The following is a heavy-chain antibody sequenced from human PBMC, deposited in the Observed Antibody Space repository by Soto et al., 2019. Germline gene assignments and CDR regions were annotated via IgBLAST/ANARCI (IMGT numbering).Heavy chain of an antibody. V-gene: IGHV3-23*01. CDR2: ISGSGDST. Sequence: EVQPLESGGGLVQPGGSLRLSCAASGFTFSSYAMRWVRQAPGKGLEWVSAISGSGDSTYYADSVKGRFTTSRDNSKNTLYLQMNSLRAEDTAVYYCARRGSGSDYDYWGQGTLVTVSS. J-gene: IGHJ4*02. D-gene: IGHD1-26*01. CDR1: GFTFSSYA. CDR3: ARRGSGSDYDY.